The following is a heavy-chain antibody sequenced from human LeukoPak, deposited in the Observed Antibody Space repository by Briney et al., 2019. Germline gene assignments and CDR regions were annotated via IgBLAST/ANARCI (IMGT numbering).Heavy chain of an antibody. CDR2: IDSSASTT. J-gene: IGHJ4*02. V-gene: IGHV3-48*04. Sequence: GGSLRLSCTASKFYFSTYDMNWVRQVPGKGLEWVSYIDSSASTTYYAGSVQGRFTVSRDNAKNSLYLQMNSLRAEDTAVYYCARVHGSYYDSSGYSATFYYFDYWGQGTLVTVSS. CDR1: KFYFSTYD. D-gene: IGHD3-22*01. CDR3: ARVHGSYYDSSGYSATFYYFDY.